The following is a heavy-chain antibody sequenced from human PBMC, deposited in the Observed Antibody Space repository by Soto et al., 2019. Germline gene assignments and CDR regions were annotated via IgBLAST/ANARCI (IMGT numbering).Heavy chain of an antibody. J-gene: IGHJ4*02. CDR1: GFTFSSSA. V-gene: IGHV3-23*01. Sequence: PGGSLRLSCAASGFTFSSSAMNWVRQAPGKGLEWVSIISDSGGRTYYADSVRGRFTISRDDSQNTLYLQMNSLKTEDTAVYYCVTDVPGGSYPFDFWGQGTQVTVSS. D-gene: IGHD1-26*01. CDR3: VTDVPGGSYPFDF. CDR2: ISDSGGRT.